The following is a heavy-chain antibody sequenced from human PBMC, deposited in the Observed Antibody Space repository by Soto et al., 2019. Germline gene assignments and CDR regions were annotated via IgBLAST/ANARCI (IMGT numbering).Heavy chain of an antibody. Sequence: EVQLVESGGGLVQPGGSLRLSCVASGFTFNSYWMSWVRQAPGKGLEWVADIKEDGSAQYSVDSVKGRFAISRDNAKNSVYLQMHSLRPDDTAVYYCASPPFCAFSSSCYRSHFYGRDVWGQGATVTVSS. CDR2: IKEDGSAQ. J-gene: IGHJ6*02. CDR1: GFTFNSYW. V-gene: IGHV3-7*01. D-gene: IGHD6-13*01. CDR3: ASPPFCAFSSSCYRSHFYGRDV.